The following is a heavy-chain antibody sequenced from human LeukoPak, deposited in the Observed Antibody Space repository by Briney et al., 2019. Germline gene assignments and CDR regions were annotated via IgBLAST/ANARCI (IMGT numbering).Heavy chain of an antibody. Sequence: ASMKVSCKSAGFTFTDHYIHWVRQGPGQGPEWVGYIGPHSTFTSSPQEFQGRVTMTRDASMSTAYMELTRLTSDDTAVYYCVREGEGPLSKDFDYWGQGTLVTVSS. V-gene: IGHV1-2*02. CDR3: VREGEGPLSKDFDY. J-gene: IGHJ4*02. CDR1: GFTFTDHY. D-gene: IGHD2/OR15-2a*01. CDR2: IGPHSTFT.